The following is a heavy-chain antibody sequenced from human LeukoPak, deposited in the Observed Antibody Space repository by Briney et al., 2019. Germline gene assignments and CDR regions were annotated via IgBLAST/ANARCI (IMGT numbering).Heavy chain of an antibody. D-gene: IGHD6-13*01. CDR1: GYTFTGYY. V-gene: IGHV1-2*02. Sequence: ASVKVSCKASGYTFTGYYMHWVRQAPGQGLEWMGWINPNSGGTNYAQKFQGRVTMTRDTSISTAYMELSRLRSDDTAVYYCARSSALAAAADYWYSDLWGRGTLVIVSS. CDR2: INPNSGGT. CDR3: ARSSALAAAADYWYSDL. J-gene: IGHJ2*01.